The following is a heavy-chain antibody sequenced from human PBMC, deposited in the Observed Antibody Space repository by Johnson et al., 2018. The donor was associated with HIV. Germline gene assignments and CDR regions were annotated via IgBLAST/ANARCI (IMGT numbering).Heavy chain of an antibody. Sequence: VQLVESGGGVVQPGGSLRLSCAASGFTFSNYGMHWVRQAPGKGLEWVAFIRYDGDITYYVDSVKGRFTISRYNSKNTLYLQMNSLRTEDTAMYYCAKGHSSGYPKDAFDLWGQGTIVTVSS. V-gene: IGHV3-30*02. D-gene: IGHD3-22*01. J-gene: IGHJ3*01. CDR2: IRYDGDIT. CDR1: GFTFSNYG. CDR3: AKGHSSGYPKDAFDL.